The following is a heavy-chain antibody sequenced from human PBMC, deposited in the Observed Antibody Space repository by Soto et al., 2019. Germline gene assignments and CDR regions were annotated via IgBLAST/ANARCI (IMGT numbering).Heavy chain of an antibody. D-gene: IGHD2-2*01. CDR2: IRQDGSEK. CDR3: AGEFVVARGASYFAY. J-gene: IGHJ4*02. CDR1: GFTFSSNW. V-gene: IGHV3-7*04. Sequence: EVQLVESGGNLVQPGGSLRLSCVGSGFTFSSNWMTWVRQAPGKGLEWVGNIRQDGSEKNYVDSVKGRFTISRDNAKNSLYLKMNSLRAEDTAVYYWAGEFVVARGASYFAYWGPGTLFTVSS.